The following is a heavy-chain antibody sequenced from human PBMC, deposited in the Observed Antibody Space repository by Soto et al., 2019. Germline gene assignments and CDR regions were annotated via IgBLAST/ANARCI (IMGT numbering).Heavy chain of an antibody. J-gene: IGHJ4*02. CDR1: GGSINSYF. CDR2: IYYSGST. Sequence: SETLSLTCTVSGGSINSYFWSWIRQSPGKGLEWIGHIYYSGSTSYSPSLKSRVSISVDTSKNQFSLEVHSVTAADTAVYYCARAGTNMVQFDYWGQGTLLNVSS. D-gene: IGHD3-10*01. CDR3: ARAGTNMVQFDY. V-gene: IGHV4-59*01.